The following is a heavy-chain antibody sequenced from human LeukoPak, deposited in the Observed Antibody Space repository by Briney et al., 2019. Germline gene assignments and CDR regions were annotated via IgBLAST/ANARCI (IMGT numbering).Heavy chain of an antibody. V-gene: IGHV1-2*02. J-gene: IGHJ6*03. D-gene: IGHD2/OR15-2a*01. CDR3: ARSFLGYYYYYMDV. CDR1: GYTFTGYY. Sequence: ASVKVSCKASGYTFTGYYMHWVRQAPGQGLEWMGWINPNSGGTNYAQKFQGRVTMTRDTSISTAYMELSRLRSEDTAVYYCARSFLGYYYYYMDVWGKGTLVTVSS. CDR2: INPNSGGT.